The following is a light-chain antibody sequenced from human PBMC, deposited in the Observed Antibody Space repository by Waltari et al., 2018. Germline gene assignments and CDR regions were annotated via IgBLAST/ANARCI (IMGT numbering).Light chain of an antibody. CDR1: QTISTW. Sequence: DIQMTQSPSTLSASVGDSVTITCWARQTISTWLAWYQQKPGRAPNLLIYESSTLQAGVPARFSGSGSGTEFTLTISGLQPDDSAVYYCQQYNGYPLTFGGGTKV. V-gene: IGKV1-5*03. J-gene: IGKJ4*01. CDR2: ESS. CDR3: QQYNGYPLT.